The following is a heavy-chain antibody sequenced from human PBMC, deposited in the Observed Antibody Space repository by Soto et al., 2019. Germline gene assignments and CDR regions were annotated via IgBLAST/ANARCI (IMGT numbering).Heavy chain of an antibody. CDR2: ISWNSGSI. Sequence: DVQLVESGGGLVQPGRSLRLSCAASGFTFDDYAMHWVRQAPGKGLEWVSGISWNSGSIGYADSVKGRFTISRDNAKNSLYLQMNSLRAEDTALYYCAKGARFLEWLFGAFDIWGQGTMVTVSS. V-gene: IGHV3-9*01. D-gene: IGHD3-3*01. CDR3: AKGARFLEWLFGAFDI. CDR1: GFTFDDYA. J-gene: IGHJ3*02.